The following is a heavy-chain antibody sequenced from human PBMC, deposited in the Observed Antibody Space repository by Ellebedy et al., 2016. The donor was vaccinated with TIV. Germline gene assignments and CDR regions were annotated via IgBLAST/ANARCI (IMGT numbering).Heavy chain of an antibody. J-gene: IGHJ4*02. CDR3: TGGVNRGHS. D-gene: IGHD1-14*01. V-gene: IGHV1-8*01. Sequence: AASVKVSCKASGYTFTSSDINWVRQATRQGLEWMGWMNPNNGNSGYAQKFQGRVTITRNTSINTAYMDLGSLRSDDTAVYFCTGGVNRGHSWGQGTLVTVSS. CDR1: GYTFTSSD. CDR2: MNPNNGNS.